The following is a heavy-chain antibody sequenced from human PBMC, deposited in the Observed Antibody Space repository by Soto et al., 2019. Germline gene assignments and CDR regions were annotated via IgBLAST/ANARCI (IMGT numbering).Heavy chain of an antibody. V-gene: IGHV1-18*01. D-gene: IGHD3-3*01. CDR3: AGPDLRFLEWLSHLYYYYGMDV. Sequence: XSVQVACPPCGYPFTGYGIIWVRQAPGQGLEGMGWISAYNGNTNYAQKLQCRVTMTTDTSTSTAYMELRSLRSDDTAVYYCAGPDLRFLEWLSHLYYYYGMDVWGQGTTVTVSS. CDR2: ISAYNGNT. J-gene: IGHJ6*02. CDR1: GYPFTGYG.